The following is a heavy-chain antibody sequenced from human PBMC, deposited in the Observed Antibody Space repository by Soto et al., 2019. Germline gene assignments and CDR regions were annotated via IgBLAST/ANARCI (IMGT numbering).Heavy chain of an antibody. CDR2: ISYDGSNK. V-gene: IGHV3-30*18. CDR3: ANSPSAFDY. J-gene: IGHJ4*02. Sequence: QVQLVESGGGVVQPGRSLRLSCAASGFTFSSYGMHWVRQAPGKGLEWVAVISYDGSNKYYADSVKGRFTISRDNSKNTLYLQMNSLRAEDTAVYYCANSPSAFDYWGQGTLVTVSS. CDR1: GFTFSSYG.